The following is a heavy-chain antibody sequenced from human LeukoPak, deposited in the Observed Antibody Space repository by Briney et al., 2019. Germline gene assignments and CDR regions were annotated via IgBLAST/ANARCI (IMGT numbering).Heavy chain of an antibody. V-gene: IGHV4-31*03. D-gene: IGHD3-10*01. CDR3: ARGVKGLRGAFDI. J-gene: IGHJ3*02. CDR1: GGSISSGVYY. CDR2: IYYSGST. Sequence: SETLSLTCTVSGGSISSGVYYWGWIRQHPGKGLEWIGYIYYSGSTYSNPSLKSRLTMSVDISKNRFSLKLSSVTAADTAVYYCARGVKGLRGAFDIWGQGTMVTVSS.